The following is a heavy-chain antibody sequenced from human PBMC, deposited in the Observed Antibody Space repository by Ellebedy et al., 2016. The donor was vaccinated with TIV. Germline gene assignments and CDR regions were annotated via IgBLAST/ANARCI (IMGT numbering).Heavy chain of an antibody. CDR3: ARDQGDGSFDY. CDR1: GFTVSSNY. J-gene: IGHJ4*02. Sequence: GESLKISCAASGFTVSSNYMSWVRQAPGKGLEWVSVIYSGGSTYYADSVKGRFTISRDNSKNTLYLQMNSLRAEDTAVYYCARDQGDGSFDYWGQGTLVTVSS. CDR2: IYSGGST. D-gene: IGHD5-24*01. V-gene: IGHV3-53*01.